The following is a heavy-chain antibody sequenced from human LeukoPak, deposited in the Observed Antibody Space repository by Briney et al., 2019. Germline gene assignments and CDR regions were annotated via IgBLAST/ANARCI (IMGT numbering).Heavy chain of an antibody. Sequence: SVKVSCKASGGTFSSYAISWVRQAPGQGLEWMGGIIPIFGTANYAQKFQGRVTITADESTSTAYMELSSLRSEDTAVYYCARDYGDSYNWFDPWGQGTLVTVSS. J-gene: IGHJ5*02. CDR3: ARDYGDSYNWFDP. CDR2: IIPIFGTA. V-gene: IGHV1-69*13. CDR1: GGTFSSYA. D-gene: IGHD4-17*01.